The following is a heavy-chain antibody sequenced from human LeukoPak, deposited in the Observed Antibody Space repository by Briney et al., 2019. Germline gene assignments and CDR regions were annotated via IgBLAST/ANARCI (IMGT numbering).Heavy chain of an antibody. CDR2: IYYSGST. Sequence: SETLSLTCTVSGGSISSYYWSWIRQPPGKGLEWIGYIYYSGSTNYNPSLKSRVTISVDTSKNQFSLKLSSVTAADTAVYYCASAALLSGTYFDYWGQGTLVTVSS. D-gene: IGHD3-10*01. V-gene: IGHV4-59*01. J-gene: IGHJ4*02. CDR3: ASAALLSGTYFDY. CDR1: GGSISSYY.